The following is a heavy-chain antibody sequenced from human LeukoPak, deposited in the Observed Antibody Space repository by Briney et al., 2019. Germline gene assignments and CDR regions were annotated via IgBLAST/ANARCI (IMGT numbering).Heavy chain of an antibody. CDR2: IIPIFGTA. CDR1: GGTFSSYA. D-gene: IGHD3-22*01. V-gene: IGHV1-69*05. J-gene: IGHJ4*02. CDR3: ARDPSPYYYDSSGYYSYYFDY. Sequence: SVKVSCKASGGTFSSYAISWVRQAPGQGLEWMGRIIPIFGTANYAQKFQGRVTITTDESTSTAYMELSSLRSGDTAVYYCARDPSPYYYDSSGYYSYYFDYWGQGTLVTVSS.